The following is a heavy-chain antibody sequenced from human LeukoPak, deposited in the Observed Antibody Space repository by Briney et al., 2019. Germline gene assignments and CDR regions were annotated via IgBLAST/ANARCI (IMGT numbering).Heavy chain of an antibody. Sequence: GESLRLSCAASGFTFTTYWMSWVRQAPGKGLEWVANIKQDGSEKYYVDSVKGRFTISRDNAKNSLYLQMNSLRGEDTAVYYCAREGPMLRGVIGGKIDYWGQGTLVTVSS. J-gene: IGHJ4*02. CDR1: GFTFTTYW. CDR3: AREGPMLRGVIGGKIDY. V-gene: IGHV3-7*03. D-gene: IGHD3-10*01. CDR2: IKQDGSEK.